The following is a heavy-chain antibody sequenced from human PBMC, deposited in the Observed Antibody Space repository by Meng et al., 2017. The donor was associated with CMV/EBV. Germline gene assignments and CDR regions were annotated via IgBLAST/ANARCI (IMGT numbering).Heavy chain of an antibody. CDR2: IYTSGST. D-gene: IGHD2-2*01. CDR3: ARDLMNCSSTSCANWFDP. Sequence: RQYARPGLLQASVTLSLTCSVSCCSISSYYLSDIRQPAVKGLEWIGRIYTSGSTNYNAALKCRVTMSVDTSKNQFSLKLSSVTAADTAVYYCARDLMNCSSTSCANWFDPWGQGTLVTVSS. J-gene: IGHJ5*02. V-gene: IGHV4-4*07. CDR1: CCSISSYY.